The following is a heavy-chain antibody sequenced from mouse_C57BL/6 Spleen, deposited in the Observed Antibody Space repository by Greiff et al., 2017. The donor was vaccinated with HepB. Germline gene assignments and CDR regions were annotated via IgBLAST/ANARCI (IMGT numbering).Heavy chain of an antibody. J-gene: IGHJ2*01. Sequence: VQLQQSGAELVRPGASVKLSCTASGFNIKDYYMHWVKQRPEQGLEWIGRIDPEDGDTEYAPKFQGKATMTADTSSNTAYLQLSSLTSEDTAVYYCTTGEYHGSSYVYFDYWGQGTTLTVSS. CDR2: IDPEDGDT. V-gene: IGHV14-1*01. D-gene: IGHD1-1*01. CDR1: GFNIKDYY. CDR3: TTGEYHGSSYVYFDY.